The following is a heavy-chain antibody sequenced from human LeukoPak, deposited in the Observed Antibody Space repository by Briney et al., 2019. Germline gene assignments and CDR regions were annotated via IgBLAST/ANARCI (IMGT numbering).Heavy chain of an antibody. D-gene: IGHD1-7*01. CDR1: GFTFSNYA. Sequence: GGSLRLSCAASGFTFSNYAMHWVRQAPGKGLKWVAVISYDGSNKDYADSVKGRFTISRDNSKNTLYLQMNSLRPEDTAVYYCARSITGTTDFDYCGQGTLVTVSS. J-gene: IGHJ4*02. V-gene: IGHV3-30*01. CDR2: ISYDGSNK. CDR3: ARSITGTTDFDY.